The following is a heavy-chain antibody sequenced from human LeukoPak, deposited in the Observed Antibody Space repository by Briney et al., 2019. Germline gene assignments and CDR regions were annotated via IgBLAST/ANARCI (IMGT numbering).Heavy chain of an antibody. CDR1: RGSISSSSYY. CDR3: ARHLYYYDRSSYSPYYYMDV. J-gene: IGHJ6*03. Sequence: SETLSLTCTVSRGSISSSSYYWGWIRQPPGKGLEWIGTIYYTGSTYYNPALKSRVPISEDTSKNHFSLEVNSVTAANTAVYFCARHLYYYDRSSYSPYYYMDVWGKGTTVTVS. V-gene: IGHV4-39*01. CDR2: IYYTGST. D-gene: IGHD3-22*01.